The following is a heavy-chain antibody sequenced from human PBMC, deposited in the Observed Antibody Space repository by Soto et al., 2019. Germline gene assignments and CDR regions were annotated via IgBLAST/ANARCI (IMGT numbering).Heavy chain of an antibody. CDR3: ARQGGSNYYYGIDV. CDR1: GYSFTSYW. CDR2: LYPGDSDT. J-gene: IGHJ6*02. D-gene: IGHD2-2*01. V-gene: IGHV5-51*01. Sequence: XESLXISCKGSGYSFTSYWIGWVRQMPGKGLEWKGILYPGDSDTRYSPSFQDQVTISADKSISTAYLQWSSLKASDTAMFYCARQGGSNYYYGIDVWGQGTTVTVSS.